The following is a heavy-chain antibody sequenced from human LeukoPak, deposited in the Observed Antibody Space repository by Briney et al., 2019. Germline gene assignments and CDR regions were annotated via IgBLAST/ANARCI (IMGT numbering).Heavy chain of an antibody. Sequence: GGSLRLSCAASGFTFSAYYMSWIRQPPGKGLEWVSYISSSGSTIYYADSVKGRFPISRDKPKNSLYLQMNSLRAEDTAVYYCARSPYYDYVWGSLQVLYYFDYWGQGTLVTVSS. CDR1: GFTFSAYY. D-gene: IGHD3-16*01. J-gene: IGHJ4*02. CDR2: ISSSGSTI. CDR3: ARSPYYDYVWGSLQVLYYFDY. V-gene: IGHV3-11*04.